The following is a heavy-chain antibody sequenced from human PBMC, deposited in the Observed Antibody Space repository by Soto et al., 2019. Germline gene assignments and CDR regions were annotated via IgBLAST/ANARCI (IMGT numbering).Heavy chain of an antibody. Sequence: EVQLLESGGGLVQPGGSLRLSCATSGFTFRNYAMAWVRQAPGKGLEWVSIISGEGSSTHYADFVKGRFIISRDSSTNTLYLQMGSLRAEDTAVYYCAKARLYNSPFDNWGQGTVVSVSS. D-gene: IGHD3-16*01. V-gene: IGHV3-23*01. CDR3: AKARLYNSPFDN. CDR2: ISGEGSST. CDR1: GFTFRNYA. J-gene: IGHJ4*02.